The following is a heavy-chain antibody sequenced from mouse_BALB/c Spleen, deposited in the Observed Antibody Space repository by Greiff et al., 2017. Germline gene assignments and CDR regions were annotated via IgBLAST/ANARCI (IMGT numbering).Heavy chain of an antibody. CDR2: INPGSGGT. J-gene: IGHJ2*01. Sequence: VQLQQSGAELVRPGTSVKVSCKASGYAFTNYLIEWVKQRPGQGLEWIGVINPGSGGTNYNEKFKGKATLTADKSSSTAYMQLSSLTSDDSAVYFCAREGAHYYGYYDDWGEGTTLTVSS. V-gene: IGHV1-54*01. D-gene: IGHD1-2*01. CDR3: AREGAHYYGYYDD. CDR1: GYAFTNYL.